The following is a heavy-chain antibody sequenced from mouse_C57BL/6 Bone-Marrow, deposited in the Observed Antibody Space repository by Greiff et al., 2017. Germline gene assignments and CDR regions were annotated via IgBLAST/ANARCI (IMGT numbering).Heavy chain of an antibody. J-gene: IGHJ3*01. CDR3: ARLLRAY. CDR2: IHPDSSTI. Sequence: DVQLQESGGGLVQPGGSLKLSCAASGLDFSSYWMSWVRRAPGKGLEWIGEIHPDSSTINYAPSLKDKFIISRDNAKKTLYLQMSKVGAEDTALYYCARLLRAYWGQGTLVTVSA. V-gene: IGHV4-1*01. D-gene: IGHD1-1*01. CDR1: GLDFSSYW.